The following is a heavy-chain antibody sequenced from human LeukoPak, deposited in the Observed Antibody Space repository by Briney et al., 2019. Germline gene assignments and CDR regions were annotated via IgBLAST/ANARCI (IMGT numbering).Heavy chain of an antibody. CDR1: GYTFTSYY. J-gene: IGHJ4*02. CDR3: ARDLGIVVVVAATPGVDY. D-gene: IGHD2-15*01. V-gene: IGHV1-46*01. Sequence: GASVKVSCKASGYTFTSYYMHWVRQAPGQGLEWMGIINPSGGSTSYAQKFQGRVTMTRDTSTSTVYMELSSLRSEDTAVYYCARDLGIVVVVAATPGVDYWGQGTPVTVSS. CDR2: INPSGGST.